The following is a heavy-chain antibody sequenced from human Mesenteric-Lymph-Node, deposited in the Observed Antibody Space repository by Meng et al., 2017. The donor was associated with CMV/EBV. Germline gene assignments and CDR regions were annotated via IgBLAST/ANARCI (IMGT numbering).Heavy chain of an antibody. Sequence: GESLKISCAASGVTFNNAWMTWVRQAPGKGLEWVGRIKSKTNGGTTDYAAPVKGRFTISRDDSKNTLYLQMSSLKIEDTAVYYCSYYYDSSGRSHSRDYWGQGTLVTVSS. J-gene: IGHJ4*02. CDR3: SYYYDSSGRSHSRDY. CDR1: GVTFNNAW. V-gene: IGHV3-15*01. CDR2: IKSKTNGGTT. D-gene: IGHD3-22*01.